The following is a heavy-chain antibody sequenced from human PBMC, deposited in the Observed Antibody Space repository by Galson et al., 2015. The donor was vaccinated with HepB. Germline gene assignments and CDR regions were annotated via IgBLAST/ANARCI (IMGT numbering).Heavy chain of an antibody. Sequence: SLRLSCAASGFTFSSYGMHWVRQAPGKGLEWVAVISYDGSNKYYADSVKGRFTISRDNSKNTLYLQMNSLRAEDTAVYYCAKDLRGMDVWGQGTTVTVSS. CDR2: ISYDGSNK. CDR3: AKDLRGMDV. V-gene: IGHV3-30*18. CDR1: GFTFSSYG. J-gene: IGHJ6*02.